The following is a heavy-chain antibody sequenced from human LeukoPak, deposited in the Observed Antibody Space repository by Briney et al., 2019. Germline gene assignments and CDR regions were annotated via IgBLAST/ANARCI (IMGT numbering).Heavy chain of an antibody. CDR3: ARAAPQYDSSGYYFDY. CDR2: IYYSGST. J-gene: IGHJ4*02. D-gene: IGHD3-22*01. CDR1: GDSVNTYY. V-gene: IGHV4-59*02. Sequence: PSETLSLTCTVSGDSVNTYYWSWIRQPPGRGLEWIGYIYYSGSTNYNPPLKSRVTISVDTSKNQFSLKLSSVTAADTAVYYCARAAPQYDSSGYYFDYWGQGTLVTVSS.